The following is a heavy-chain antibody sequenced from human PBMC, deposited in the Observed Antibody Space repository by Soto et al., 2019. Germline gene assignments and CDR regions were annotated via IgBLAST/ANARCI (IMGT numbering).Heavy chain of an antibody. CDR1: GFSLSTNAVG. CDR2: IYWNDDK. CDR3: AHEYSSSWYGH. J-gene: IGHJ1*01. D-gene: IGHD6-13*01. Sequence: SGPTLVNPTQTLTLTCTFSGFSLSTNAVGVGWIRQPPGKALEWLALIYWNDDKRYSPSLKSRLTITKATSKNQVVLTMTNVDPVDTATYYCAHEYSSSWYGHWGQGTLVTVSS. V-gene: IGHV2-5*01.